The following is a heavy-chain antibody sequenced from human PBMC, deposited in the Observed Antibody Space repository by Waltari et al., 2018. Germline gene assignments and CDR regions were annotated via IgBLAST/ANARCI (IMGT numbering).Heavy chain of an antibody. V-gene: IGHV3-30*18. Sequence: QVQLVESGGGVVQPGRSLRLSCAASGFTFSSYGMHWVRQAPGKGLEWVAVISYEGSNKYYADSVKGRFTISRDNSKNTLYLQMNSLRAEDTAVYYCAKDRNREGGSPTGEWGQGTMVTVSS. CDR1: GFTFSSYG. J-gene: IGHJ3*01. CDR3: AKDRNREGGSPTGE. D-gene: IGHD3-16*01. CDR2: ISYEGSNK.